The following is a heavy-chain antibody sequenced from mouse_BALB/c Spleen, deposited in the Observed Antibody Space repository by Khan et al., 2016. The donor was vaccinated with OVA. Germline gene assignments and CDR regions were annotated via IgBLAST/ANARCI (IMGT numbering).Heavy chain of an antibody. V-gene: IGHV3-2*02. CDR1: GYSITSDYA. J-gene: IGHJ2*01. D-gene: IGHD2-3*01. CDR3: ARVDGGDFDY. CDR2: ISYSGNT. Sequence: EVKLVESGPGLVKPSQSLSLTCTVTGYSITSDYAWNWIRQFPGNKLEWMGFISYSGNTKYNPSLKSRISITRDTSENQFFLQLNSVTTEDTATYYCARVDGGDFDYWGQGTTLTVSS.